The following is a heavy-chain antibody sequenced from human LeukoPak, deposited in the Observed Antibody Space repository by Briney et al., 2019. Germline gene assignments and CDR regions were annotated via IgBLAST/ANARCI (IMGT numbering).Heavy chain of an antibody. CDR1: GYTFTGYY. J-gene: IGHJ5*02. D-gene: IGHD5-18*01. CDR3: ARDFRAAMVSDWFDP. Sequence: ASVKVSCKPSGYTFTGYYMHWVRRGPGQGLGWMGWIIPNSGGTNYAQKFQGRVTITRDTSISTDYMELSSLRSDDTAVYYCARDFRAAMVSDWFDPWGKGTLVTVSS. CDR2: IIPNSGGT. V-gene: IGHV1-2*02.